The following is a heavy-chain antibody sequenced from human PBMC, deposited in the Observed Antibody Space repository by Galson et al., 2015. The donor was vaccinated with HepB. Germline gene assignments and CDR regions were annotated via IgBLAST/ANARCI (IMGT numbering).Heavy chain of an antibody. J-gene: IGHJ4*02. D-gene: IGHD6-19*01. CDR3: AKGAHSSGWY. Sequence: SLRLSCAASGFTFSSYAMSWVRQAPGKGLEWVSAISGCGDTTYYADSVKGRFTISRDNSKNTLYLQMNSLRAEDTAIYYCAKGAHSSGWYWGQGTLVTVSS. V-gene: IGHV3-23*01. CDR2: ISGCGDTT. CDR1: GFTFSSYA.